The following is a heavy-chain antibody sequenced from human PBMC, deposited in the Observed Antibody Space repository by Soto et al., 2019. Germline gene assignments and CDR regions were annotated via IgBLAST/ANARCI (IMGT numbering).Heavy chain of an antibody. D-gene: IGHD2-15*01. CDR1: GGSISSGGYC. V-gene: IGHV4-31*03. CDR2: IYYSGST. J-gene: IGHJ3*02. CDR3: ARDGYCSGGSCPGALAFDI. Sequence: SETLSLTCTVSGGSISSGGYCWSWIRQHPGKGLEWIGYIYYSGSTYYNPSLKSRVTISVDTSKNQFSLKLSSVTAADTAVYYCARDGYCSGGSCPGALAFDIWGQGTMVTVSS.